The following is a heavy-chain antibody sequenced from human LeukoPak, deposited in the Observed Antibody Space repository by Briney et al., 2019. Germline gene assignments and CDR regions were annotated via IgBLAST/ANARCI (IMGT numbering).Heavy chain of an antibody. D-gene: IGHD6-19*01. V-gene: IGHV4-59*01. Sequence: SETLSLTCTVSGDSISTYYWSWIRQPPGKGLEWIGHIYYDGSTDYNPSLKSRVTISIDTSKKQFSLKLSSVTAADTAVYFCASGWYNTGRRFDYWGQGTLVTVSS. CDR3: ASGWYNTGRRFDY. CDR2: IYYDGST. J-gene: IGHJ4*02. CDR1: GDSISTYY.